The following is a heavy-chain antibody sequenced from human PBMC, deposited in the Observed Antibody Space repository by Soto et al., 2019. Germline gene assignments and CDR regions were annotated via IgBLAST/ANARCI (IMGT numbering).Heavy chain of an antibody. V-gene: IGHV4-59*01. CDR2: IYYTGDT. Sequence: QVQLQESGPGLVKPSETLSLTCTVSGASITSYYWSWIRQPPGQGLESLGYIYYTGDTNSNPSLKGRLTISIDTSKNQFSLKLSSVTAADTAIYYGARYARIPDYWGQGTLVTVSS. CDR3: ARYARIPDY. CDR1: GASITSYY. J-gene: IGHJ4*02. D-gene: IGHD2-2*01.